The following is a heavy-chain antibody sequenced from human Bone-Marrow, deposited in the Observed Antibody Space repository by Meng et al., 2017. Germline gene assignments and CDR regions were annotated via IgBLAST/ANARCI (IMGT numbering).Heavy chain of an antibody. CDR3: AKDPSSYCSSTSCYAGDY. J-gene: IGHJ4*02. CDR1: GFTFSGYW. V-gene: IGHV3-74*01. CDR2: INSDGSST. Sequence: GESLKISCAASGFTFSGYWMHWVRQAPGKGLVWVSRINSDGSSTTYADSVKGRFTISRDNAKNTLYLQMNSLRAEDTAVYYCAKDPSSYCSSTSCYAGDYWGQGTLVTVS. D-gene: IGHD2-2*01.